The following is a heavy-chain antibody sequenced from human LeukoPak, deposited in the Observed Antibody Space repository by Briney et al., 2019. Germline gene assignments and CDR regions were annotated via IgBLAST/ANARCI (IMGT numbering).Heavy chain of an antibody. CDR1: GGSISSSSYY. Sequence: SETLSLTCTVSGGSISSSSYYWGWIRQPPGKGLEWIGSIYYSGSTYYNPSLKSRVTISVDTSKNQFSLKLSSVTAADTAVYYCARLGGGYYYGSGGFDYWGQGTLVTVSS. D-gene: IGHD3-10*01. J-gene: IGHJ4*02. CDR2: IYYSGST. V-gene: IGHV4-39*01. CDR3: ARLGGGYYYGSGGFDY.